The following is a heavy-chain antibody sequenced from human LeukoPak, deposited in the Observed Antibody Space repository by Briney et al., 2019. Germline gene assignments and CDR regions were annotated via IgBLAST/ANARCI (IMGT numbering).Heavy chain of an antibody. CDR2: ISGDGSSI. J-gene: IGHJ4*02. CDR3: ARGQYTSGWYLDY. Sequence: GGSLRLSCVASGFTFSNYYMHWVRQVPGKGPVWVSRISGDGSSILYADSVKGRFTISRDNAKNSLYVQMNSLRADDSAVYYCARGQYTSGWYLDYWGQGTLVTVSS. V-gene: IGHV3-74*01. CDR1: GFTFSNYY. D-gene: IGHD6-19*01.